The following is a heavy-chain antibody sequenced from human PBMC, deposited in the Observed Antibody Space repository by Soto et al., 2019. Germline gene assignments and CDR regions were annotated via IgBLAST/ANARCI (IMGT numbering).Heavy chain of an antibody. J-gene: IGHJ4*02. D-gene: IGHD3-22*01. CDR3: AKLAGSGYYYPIDY. CDR1: GFTFSTYA. CDR2: ITDSGGST. Sequence: EVQLLESGGGLVQPGGSLRLSCAASGFTFSTYAMTWVRQALGKGLERVSVITDSGGSTYYADSVKGRFTISRDNYKNTLYLHMNSLRAEDTAVYYCAKLAGSGYYYPIDYWGQGTLVTVSS. V-gene: IGHV3-23*01.